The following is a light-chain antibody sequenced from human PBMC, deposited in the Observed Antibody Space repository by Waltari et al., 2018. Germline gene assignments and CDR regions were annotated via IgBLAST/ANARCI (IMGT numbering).Light chain of an antibody. CDR2: DVT. V-gene: IGLV2-14*03. J-gene: IGLJ2*01. CDR3: SSYMDTTALEL. CDR1: SSHIGSYNY. Sequence: QSALTQPASVSGSPGQSITISCTGTSSHIGSYNYVSWYQQHPGKAPKLIIFDVTNRPSGVSNLFSGSKSGNTASLIISGLQGEDEADYYCSSYMDTTALELFGGGTSLTVL.